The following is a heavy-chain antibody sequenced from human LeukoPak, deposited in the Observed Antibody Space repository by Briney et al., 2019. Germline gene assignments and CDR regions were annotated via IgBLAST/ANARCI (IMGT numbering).Heavy chain of an antibody. J-gene: IGHJ2*01. CDR3: VRDIITLGLSGGFDR. V-gene: IGHV3-13*01. D-gene: IGHD3-10*01. Sequence: PGGSLRLSCAASGFTFSSYDMHWVRQATGKGLEWVSGIGTRGDTYYSGSVKGRFTISSENARNSMYLQMNSLRAGDTAVYYCVRDIITLGLSGGFDRWGRGTLVTVSS. CDR2: IGTRGDT. CDR1: GFTFSSYD.